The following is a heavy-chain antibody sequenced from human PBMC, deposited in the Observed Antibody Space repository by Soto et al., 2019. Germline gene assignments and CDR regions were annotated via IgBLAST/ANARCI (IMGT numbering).Heavy chain of an antibody. CDR1: GFNLNNYA. CDR2: ISGSGGST. D-gene: IGHD3-3*01. J-gene: IGHJ4*02. Sequence: EVQLLESGGGLVQPGGSLRLSCAASGFNLNNYAMNWVRQAPGKGLEWVSLISGSGGSTYYADSVKGRFTISRDNYKNTLYLLMNSLRAEDTAVYYCAKDQRGTTTGFDYWGQGTLVTVSS. CDR3: AKDQRGTTTGFDY. V-gene: IGHV3-23*01.